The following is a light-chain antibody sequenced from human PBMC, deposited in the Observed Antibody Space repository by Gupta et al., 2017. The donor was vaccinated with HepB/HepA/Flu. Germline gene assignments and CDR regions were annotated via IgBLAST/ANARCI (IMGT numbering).Light chain of an antibody. CDR2: GNS. CDR3: QSYDSSLSGWV. CDR1: SSNIGAGYD. Sequence: QSVLTQPPSCSGAPGQQVNLSCTGSSSNIGAGYDVHWYQQLPGTAPKLLIYGNSNRPSGVPDRFSGSKSGTSASLAITGLQAEDEADYYCQSYDSSLSGWVFGGGTKLTVL. J-gene: IGLJ3*02. V-gene: IGLV1-40*01.